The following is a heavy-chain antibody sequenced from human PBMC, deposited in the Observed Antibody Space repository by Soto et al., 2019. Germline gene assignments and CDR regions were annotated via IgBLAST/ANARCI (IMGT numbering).Heavy chain of an antibody. V-gene: IGHV1-69*02. CDR1: GSTFSSYT. D-gene: IGHD2-21*02. CDR3: ARRRYCGADCYSRYYYGMDV. J-gene: IGHJ6*02. Sequence: QVQLVQSGAEVKKPGSSVKVSCQASGSTFSSYTVSWVRQAPGQGLEWMGRIIPVLGVTNYAPKFKGRVTISADKSKTTAYMDLSSLRYGDTAVYYCARRRYCGADCYSRYYYGMDVWGQGTTVTVSS. CDR2: IIPVLGVT.